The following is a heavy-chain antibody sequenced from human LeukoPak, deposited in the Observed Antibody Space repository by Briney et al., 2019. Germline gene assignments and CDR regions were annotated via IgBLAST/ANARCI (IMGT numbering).Heavy chain of an antibody. Sequence: GGSLRLSCAASGFTFSSYAMSWVRQAPGKGLEWVSAISGSGGSTYYADSVKGRFTISRDNSKNTLYLQMNSLRAEDTAVYYCAKRMVRGVILRGYFDYWGQGTLVTVSS. CDR2: ISGSGGST. J-gene: IGHJ4*02. D-gene: IGHD3-10*01. V-gene: IGHV3-23*01. CDR1: GFTFSSYA. CDR3: AKRMVRGVILRGYFDY.